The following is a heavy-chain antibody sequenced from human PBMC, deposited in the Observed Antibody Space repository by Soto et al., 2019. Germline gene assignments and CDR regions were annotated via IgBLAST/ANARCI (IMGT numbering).Heavy chain of an antibody. V-gene: IGHV3-7*01. CDR1: GFTFSSYW. CDR3: ERGAARNPLLYYFDY. J-gene: IGHJ4*02. Sequence: PGGSLRLSCAASGFTFSSYWMSWVRQAPGKGLEWVANIKQDGSEKYYVDSVKGRFTISRDNAKNSLYLQMNSLRAEDTAVYYCERGAARNPLLYYFDYWGPGTLVSVYS. D-gene: IGHD2-15*01. CDR2: IKQDGSEK.